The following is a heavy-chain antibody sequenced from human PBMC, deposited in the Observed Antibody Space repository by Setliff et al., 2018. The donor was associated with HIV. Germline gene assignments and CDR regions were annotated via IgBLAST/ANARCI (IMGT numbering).Heavy chain of an antibody. V-gene: IGHV3-74*01. CDR2: INSDGSST. CDR1: GFTFSNYW. D-gene: IGHD4-17*01. J-gene: IGHJ5*02. Sequence: GGSLRLSCAASGFTFSNYWMHWVRQAPGKGLVWVSRINSDGSSTHYADSVKGRFTISRDNAKNRLYLQMNSLRAEDTAVYYCTRGGRPTDEYVWFDPWGQGTLVTVSS. CDR3: TRGGRPTDEYVWFDP.